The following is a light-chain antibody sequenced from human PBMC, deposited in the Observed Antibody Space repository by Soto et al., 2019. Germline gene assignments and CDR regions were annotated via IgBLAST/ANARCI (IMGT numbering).Light chain of an antibody. Sequence: QSALTQPPSVSGAPGQRVTISCTGSSSNIGAHYDVHWYQQLPGTAPKLLIYRNSNRPSGVPDRFSGSKSGTSASLAIAGLQAEDEADYYCQSYDSSLSAWVFGGGTQLTVL. CDR2: RNS. CDR3: QSYDSSLSAWV. CDR1: SSNIGAHYD. V-gene: IGLV1-40*01. J-gene: IGLJ3*02.